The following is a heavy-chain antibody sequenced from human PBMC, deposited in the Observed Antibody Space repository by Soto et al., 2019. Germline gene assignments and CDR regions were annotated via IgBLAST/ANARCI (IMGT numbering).Heavy chain of an antibody. V-gene: IGHV2-5*02. CDR1: GFSLSTSAEG. CDR3: AHGSCTSADCYPNPYLDY. D-gene: IGHD2-2*01. Sequence: SPATLVNPTRTLTLTCPLSGFSLSTSAEGVGWIRQPPGKALERLALIYWDGDERYSPSLKSRLTITKDTSKNQVVLTMTNMDPADTATYSCAHGSCTSADCYPNPYLDYWGQGILVTVSS. CDR2: IYWDGDE. J-gene: IGHJ4*02.